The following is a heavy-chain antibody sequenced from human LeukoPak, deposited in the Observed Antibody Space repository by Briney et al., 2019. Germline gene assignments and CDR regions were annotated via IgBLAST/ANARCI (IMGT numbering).Heavy chain of an antibody. V-gene: IGHV4-34*01. CDR3: ARGRVKAFWFY. CDR2: INHSGST. Sequence: PSETLSLTCAVNGGSFSGYYWSWIRQPPGKGLEWIGEINHSGSTNYNPSLKSRVTISVDTSKNQFSLKLSSATAADTAVYYCARGRVKAFWFYWGQGTLVTVSS. J-gene: IGHJ4*02. CDR1: GGSFSGYY. D-gene: IGHD3-3*01.